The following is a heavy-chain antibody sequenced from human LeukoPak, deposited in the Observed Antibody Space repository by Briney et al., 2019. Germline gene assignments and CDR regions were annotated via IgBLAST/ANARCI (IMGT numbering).Heavy chain of an antibody. D-gene: IGHD3-10*01. CDR1: GFNFSNYW. V-gene: IGHV3-74*01. Sequence: GGSLRLSCAASGFNFSNYWMHCVRHVPGKWLVWVSLIHSDGSTIIYADSVTGRFTTYRDNSKNTLYLQMNRLRAEDTAVYYCAKYPGNYYYYYMDVWGKGTTVTVSS. CDR3: AKYPGNYYYYYMDV. J-gene: IGHJ6*03. CDR2: IHSDGSTI.